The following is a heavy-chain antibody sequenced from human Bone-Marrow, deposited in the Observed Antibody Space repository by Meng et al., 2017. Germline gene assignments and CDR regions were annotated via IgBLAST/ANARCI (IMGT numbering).Heavy chain of an antibody. CDR3: ARDRGGIDY. J-gene: IGHJ4*02. D-gene: IGHD2-15*01. CDR1: VFTLSSYA. Sequence: VQVVEVGGGVVQPGRLLRLACAASVFTLSSYAMHWVRHAPSKGLEWVAVISYDGSNKYYADSVKGRFTISRDNSKNTLYLQMNSLRAEDTAVYYCARDRGGIDYWGQGTLVTVSS. CDR2: ISYDGSNK. V-gene: IGHV3-30*01.